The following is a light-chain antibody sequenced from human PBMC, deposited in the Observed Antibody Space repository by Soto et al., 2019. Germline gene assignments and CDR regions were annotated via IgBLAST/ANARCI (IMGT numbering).Light chain of an antibody. V-gene: IGKV1-39*01. CDR3: QQIYSAPLT. CDR2: AAS. Sequence: DIQMTQSPSSLSASVGDRVTITCRASQSITTYLNWYRRKPGTAPKLLIYAASRLQSGVPSSFSGSGSETEFTLSISSLQPEDFATYFCQQIYSAPLTFGGGTKV. J-gene: IGKJ4*01. CDR1: QSITTY.